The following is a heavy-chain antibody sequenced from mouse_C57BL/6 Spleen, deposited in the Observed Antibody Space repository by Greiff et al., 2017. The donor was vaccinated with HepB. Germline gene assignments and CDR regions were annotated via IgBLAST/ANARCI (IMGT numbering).Heavy chain of an antibody. CDR1: GYTFTDYY. CDR3: ARSNFQLELDY. V-gene: IGHV1-26*01. D-gene: IGHD4-1*02. J-gene: IGHJ2*01. Sequence: EVQLQQSGPELVKPGASVKISCKASGYTFTDYYMNWVKQSHGKSLEWIGDINPNNGGTSYNQKFKGKATLTVDKSSSTAYMELRSLTSEDSAVYYGARSNFQLELDYWGQGTTLTVSS. CDR2: INPNNGGT.